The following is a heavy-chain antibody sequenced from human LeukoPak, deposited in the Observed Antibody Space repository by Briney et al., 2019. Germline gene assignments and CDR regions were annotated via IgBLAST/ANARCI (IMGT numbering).Heavy chain of an antibody. V-gene: IGHV4-39*01. CDR1: GGSIRGYY. CDR3: ARHYGP. D-gene: IGHD3-10*01. J-gene: IGHJ4*02. Sequence: SETLSLTCTVSGGSIRGYYCNWLRQPPGKGLEWIGSIYYSGSTYYNPSLKSRVTISVDTSKNQFSLKLNSVTATDTAVYYCARHYGPWGQGTLVTVSS. CDR2: IYYSGST.